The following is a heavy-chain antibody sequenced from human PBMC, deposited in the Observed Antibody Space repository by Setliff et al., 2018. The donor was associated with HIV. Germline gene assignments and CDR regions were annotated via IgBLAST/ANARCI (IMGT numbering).Heavy chain of an antibody. J-gene: IGHJ5*02. CDR2: LRTGNGDT. Sequence: ASVKVSCKVSGYTFTTYSIHWVRQAPGQRPEWMGWLRTGNGDTSYSESLQGRVTFTSDTSANTAYMELRSLGSEDTGLYYCARERDSSGYQFDPWGQGTLVTVSS. CDR3: ARERDSSGYQFDP. D-gene: IGHD3-22*01. V-gene: IGHV1-3*04. CDR1: GYTFTTYS.